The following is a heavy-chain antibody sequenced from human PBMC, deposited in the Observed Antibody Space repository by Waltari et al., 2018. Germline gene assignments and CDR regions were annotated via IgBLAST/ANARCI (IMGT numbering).Heavy chain of an antibody. CDR2: IDVSGGGT. Sequence: EVSLLESGGNLVEPGGSLRRSCVGYGFTLKHDAMAWVRQAAGKGLEWISGIDVSGGGTFYADSLEGRFTISRDNSKNTLYLQLNSLKVEDTAVYYCAKGGSRVATIGGLDSWGQGTLVTVSS. V-gene: IGHV3-23*01. CDR3: AKGGSRVATIGGLDS. CDR1: GFTLKHDA. J-gene: IGHJ4*02. D-gene: IGHD3-16*01.